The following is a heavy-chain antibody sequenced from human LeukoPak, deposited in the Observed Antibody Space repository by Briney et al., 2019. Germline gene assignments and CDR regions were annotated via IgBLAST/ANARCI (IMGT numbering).Heavy chain of an antibody. J-gene: IGHJ4*02. Sequence: GGSLRLSCAASGFTFSNYAMSWVRQAPGKGLEWVSAFSGSGGSTYYADSVKGRFTISRDNSKNTLYLQMNSLRAEDTAVYYCAKDVGYCSSTTCYKPFDYWGQGVLVTVSS. CDR3: AKDVGYCSSTTCYKPFDY. CDR2: FSGSGGST. CDR1: GFTFSNYA. D-gene: IGHD2-2*02. V-gene: IGHV3-23*01.